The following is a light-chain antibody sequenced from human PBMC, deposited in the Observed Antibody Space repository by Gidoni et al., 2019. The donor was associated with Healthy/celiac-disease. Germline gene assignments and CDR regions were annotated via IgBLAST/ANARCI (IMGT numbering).Light chain of an antibody. J-gene: IGKJ3*01. CDR1: QSVLYSSNNKNY. V-gene: IGKV4-1*01. CDR2: WAS. CDR3: QQYYSTPLT. Sequence: DIVMTQSPDALAESLGERATINCKSSQSVLYSSNNKNYLAWYQQKPGQPPKLLIYWASTRESGVPDRFSGSGSGTDFTLTISSLQAEDVAVYYCQQYYSTPLTFXPXTKVDIK.